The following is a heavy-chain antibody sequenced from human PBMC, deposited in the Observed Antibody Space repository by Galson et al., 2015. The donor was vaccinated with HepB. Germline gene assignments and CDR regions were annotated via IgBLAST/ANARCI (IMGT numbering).Heavy chain of an antibody. D-gene: IGHD6-13*01. CDR2: ISYDGSNK. CDR3: AREYSSSWYGNYFDY. CDR1: GFTFSSYG. V-gene: IGHV3-30*03. Sequence: SLRLSCAASGFTFSSYGMHWVRQAPGKGLEWVAVISYDGSNKYYADSVKGRFTISRDNSKNTLYLQMNSLRAEDTAVYYCAREYSSSWYGNYFDYWGQGTLVTVSS. J-gene: IGHJ4*02.